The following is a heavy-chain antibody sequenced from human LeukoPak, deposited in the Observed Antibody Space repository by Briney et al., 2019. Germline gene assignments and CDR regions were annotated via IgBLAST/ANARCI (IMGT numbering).Heavy chain of an antibody. CDR3: ARGYGDYAYFFDC. J-gene: IGHJ4*02. D-gene: IGHD4-17*01. V-gene: IGHV5-51*01. CDR2: IYPGDSDT. CDR1: GYSFTSYW. Sequence: GESLKISCKGSGYSFTSYWIGWVRQMPGKGLELMGSIYPGDSDTRYSPSFQGQVTISADKSISTAYLQWSSLKASDTATYFCARGYGDYAYFFDCWGQGTLVTVSS.